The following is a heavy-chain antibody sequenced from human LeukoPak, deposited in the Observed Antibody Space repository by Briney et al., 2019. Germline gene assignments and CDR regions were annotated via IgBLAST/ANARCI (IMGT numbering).Heavy chain of an antibody. CDR2: ISAYNGNT. V-gene: IGHV1-18*01. CDR1: GYTFTSYG. CDR3: ASPRSELRLGELSLSY. D-gene: IGHD3-16*02. J-gene: IGHJ4*02. Sequence: GASVKVSCKASGYTFTSYGISWVRQAPGQGLEWMGWISAYNGNTNYAQKLQGRVTMTTDTSTSTAYMELRSLRSDDTAVYYCASPRSELRLGELSLSYWGQGTLVTVSS.